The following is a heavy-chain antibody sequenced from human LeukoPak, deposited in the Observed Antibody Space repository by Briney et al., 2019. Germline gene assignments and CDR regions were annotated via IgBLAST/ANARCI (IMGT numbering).Heavy chain of an antibody. CDR1: GGTFSSYA. Sequence: SVKVSCKASGGTFSSYAISWVRQAPGQGLEWMGGIIPIFGTANYAQKFQGRVTITADKSTSTAYMELSSLRSEDTAVYYCARVGVVPTWGAFDIWGQGTLVTVSS. CDR3: ARVGVVPTWGAFDI. D-gene: IGHD2-15*01. J-gene: IGHJ4*02. CDR2: IIPIFGTA. V-gene: IGHV1-69*06.